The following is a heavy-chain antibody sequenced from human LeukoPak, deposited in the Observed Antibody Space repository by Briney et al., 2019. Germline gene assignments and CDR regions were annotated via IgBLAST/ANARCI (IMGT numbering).Heavy chain of an antibody. J-gene: IGHJ5*02. CDR2: IYYRGNT. D-gene: IGHD6-19*01. Sequence: SETLSLTCTVSGGSISSYYCSWIRQPPGKGLEWIGYIYYRGNTNYNPSLKSRVTISVDTSKNQFSLKLSSVTAADTAVYYCARETFSSGWYWFDPWGQGTLVTVSS. V-gene: IGHV4-59*01. CDR1: GGSISSYY. CDR3: ARETFSSGWYWFDP.